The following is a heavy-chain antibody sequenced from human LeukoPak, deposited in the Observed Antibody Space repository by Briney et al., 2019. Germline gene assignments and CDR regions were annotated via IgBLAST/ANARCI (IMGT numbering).Heavy chain of an antibody. CDR2: IYHSGNT. V-gene: IGHV4-31*03. Sequence: SQTLSLTCTVSGGSISSGGHYWSWIRQHPGKGLEWVGYIYHSGNTYYNPSLQSRITMSVDTSKNQFSLKLTSATAADTAVYYCASFERSAAAGTYWYFDLWGRGTLVTVSS. CDR3: ASFERSAAAGTYWYFDL. D-gene: IGHD6-13*01. J-gene: IGHJ2*01. CDR1: GGSISSGGHY.